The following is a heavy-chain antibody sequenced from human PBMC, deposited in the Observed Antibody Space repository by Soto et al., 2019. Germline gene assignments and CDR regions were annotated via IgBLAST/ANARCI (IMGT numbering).Heavy chain of an antibody. J-gene: IGHJ4*02. CDR3: ARHWSGFGVAYFDY. CDR1: GGSISSSSYY. Sequence: QLQLQESGPGLVKPSETLSLTCTVSGGSISSSSYYWGWIRQPPGKGLEWIGSIYYSGSTYYNPSLKSRVTISVDTSKNQCSLKLSSVTAADTAVYYCARHWSGFGVAYFDYWGQGTLVTVSS. CDR2: IYYSGST. V-gene: IGHV4-39*01. D-gene: IGHD3-3*01.